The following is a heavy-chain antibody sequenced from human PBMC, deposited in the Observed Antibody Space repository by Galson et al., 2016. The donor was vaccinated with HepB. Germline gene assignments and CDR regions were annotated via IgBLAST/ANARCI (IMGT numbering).Heavy chain of an antibody. J-gene: IGHJ4*02. CDR3: ARDGVGDTYSSSCPDY. CDR1: GLIFSSYS. D-gene: IGHD6-13*01. CDR2: ISSSSSYI. V-gene: IGHV3-21*01. Sequence: SLRLSCAASGLIFSSYSMNWVRQAPGKGLEWVSSISSSSSYIYYADSVRGRFTISRDNAKNSLYLQMNSLRAEDTAVYYCARDGVGDTYSSSCPDYWGQGTLVTVSS.